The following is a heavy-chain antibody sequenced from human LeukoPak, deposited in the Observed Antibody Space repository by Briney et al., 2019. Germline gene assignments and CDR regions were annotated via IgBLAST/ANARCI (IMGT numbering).Heavy chain of an antibody. CDR1: GFTFDDYA. D-gene: IGHD6-13*01. J-gene: IGHJ6*02. Sequence: GSLRLSCAASGFTFDDYAMHWVRQAPGKGLEWVSLISWDGGSTYYADSVKGRFTISRDNSKNSLYLQMNSLRAEDTALYYCAKGVSGIAAAYGMDVWGQGTTVTVSS. V-gene: IGHV3-43D*03. CDR3: AKGVSGIAAAYGMDV. CDR2: ISWDGGST.